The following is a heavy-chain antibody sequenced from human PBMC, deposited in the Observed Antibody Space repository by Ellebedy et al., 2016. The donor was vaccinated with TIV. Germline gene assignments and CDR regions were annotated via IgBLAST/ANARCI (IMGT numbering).Heavy chain of an antibody. J-gene: IGHJ1*01. D-gene: IGHD3-22*01. Sequence: AASVKVSCKASGYTFTSYYMHWVRQAPGQGLEWMGIINPSGGSTNYAQKFQGRVTMTEDTSTDTAYMELSSLRSEDTAVYYCATDTYYYDSSGYYYSFQHWGQGTLVTVSS. CDR3: ATDTYYYDSSGYYYSFQH. CDR2: INPSGGST. CDR1: GYTFTSYY. V-gene: IGHV1-46*01.